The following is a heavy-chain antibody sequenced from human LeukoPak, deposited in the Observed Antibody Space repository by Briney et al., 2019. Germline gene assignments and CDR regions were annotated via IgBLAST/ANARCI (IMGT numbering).Heavy chain of an antibody. CDR1: GGTFSSYA. J-gene: IGHJ3*02. V-gene: IGHV1-69*04. Sequence: SVKVSCTASGGTFSSYAISWVRQAPGQGLEWIGRIIPILGIANYAQKFQGRVTITADKSTSTAYMELSSLRSEDTAVYYCARPSYYDSSTPAAFDIWGQGTMVTVSS. CDR3: ARPSYYDSSTPAAFDI. D-gene: IGHD3-22*01. CDR2: IIPILGIA.